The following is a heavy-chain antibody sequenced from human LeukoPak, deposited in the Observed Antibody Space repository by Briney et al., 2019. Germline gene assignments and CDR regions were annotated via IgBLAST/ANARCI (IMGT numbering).Heavy chain of an antibody. V-gene: IGHV4-34*01. J-gene: IGHJ4*02. Sequence: SETLSLTCAVYGGSFSGYYWSWIRQPPGKGLEWIWEINHSGSTNYNPSLKSRVTISVDTSKNQFSLKLSSVTAADTAVYYCARDLGYYYDSSGYFDYWGQGTLVTVSS. CDR3: ARDLGYYYDSSGYFDY. CDR1: GGSFSGYY. D-gene: IGHD3-22*01. CDR2: INHSGST.